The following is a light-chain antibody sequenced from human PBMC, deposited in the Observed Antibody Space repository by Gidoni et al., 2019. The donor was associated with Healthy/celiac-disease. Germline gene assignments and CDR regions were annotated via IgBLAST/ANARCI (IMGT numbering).Light chain of an antibody. CDR1: VLAKKY. Sequence: SYELTQPSSVSVSPGQTARITCSGDVLAKKYARWFQQKPGQAPVLLIYKDSERPSGIPARFSGSSSGTTVALTISGAQVEDEADYYCYSAADNNLRVFGGGTKLTVL. J-gene: IGLJ3*02. CDR2: KDS. CDR3: YSAADNNLRV. V-gene: IGLV3-27*01.